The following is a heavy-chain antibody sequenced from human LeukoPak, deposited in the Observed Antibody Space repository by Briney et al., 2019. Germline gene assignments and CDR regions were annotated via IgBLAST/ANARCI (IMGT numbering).Heavy chain of an antibody. V-gene: IGHV4-59*01. CDR3: AGGEPAAMGT. CDR2: IYYSGST. D-gene: IGHD2-2*01. J-gene: IGHJ5*02. CDR1: GGSISSYY. Sequence: SETLSLTCTVSGGSISSYYWSWIRHPPGKGLEWIGYIYYSGSTNYNPSLKSRVTISVDTSKNQFSLKLSSVTAADTAVYYCAGGEPAAMGTWGQGTLVTVSS.